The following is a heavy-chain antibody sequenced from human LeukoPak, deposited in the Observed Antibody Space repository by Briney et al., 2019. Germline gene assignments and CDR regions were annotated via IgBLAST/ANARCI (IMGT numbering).Heavy chain of an antibody. D-gene: IGHD6-13*01. V-gene: IGHV3-48*04. CDR2: ISSTSGTI. CDR1: GFNFSNSN. J-gene: IGHJ4*02. Sequence: GGSLRLSCAASGFNFSNSNMNWVRQAPGKGLEWVSYISSTSGTIYYADSVKGRFTISRDNAKNSLYLQMNSLRAEDTAVYYCASSGYSSSWYSGGSDYWGQGTLVTVSS. CDR3: ASSGYSSSWYSGGSDY.